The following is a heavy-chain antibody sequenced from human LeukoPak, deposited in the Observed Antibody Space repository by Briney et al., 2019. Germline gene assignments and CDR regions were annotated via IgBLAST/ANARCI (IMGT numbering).Heavy chain of an antibody. Sequence: PSETLSLTCTVSAGSISSYYWSWIRQPPGKGLEWIGYMSYSGITNYNPSLKSRVTISVDTSKSQFSLSLSSVTAADTALYYCARTNWDYYHIDVWGKGTTVTVSS. J-gene: IGHJ6*03. CDR1: AGSISSYY. CDR3: ARTNWDYYHIDV. V-gene: IGHV4-59*01. D-gene: IGHD7-27*01. CDR2: MSYSGIT.